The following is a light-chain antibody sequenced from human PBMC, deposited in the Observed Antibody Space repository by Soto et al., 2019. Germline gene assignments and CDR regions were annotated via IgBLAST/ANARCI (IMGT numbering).Light chain of an antibody. J-gene: IGKJ1*01. Sequence: DIQMTQSPSSLSASVGDRVTITCRASQSIANYLNWYQQKPGTAPKLLIFAASSLQSGVPSRLSGSGSGTDFTLTISSLRPDDFATYYCQQYSSYSWTFGQGTKVDIK. V-gene: IGKV1-39*01. CDR3: QQYSSYSWT. CDR1: QSIANY. CDR2: AAS.